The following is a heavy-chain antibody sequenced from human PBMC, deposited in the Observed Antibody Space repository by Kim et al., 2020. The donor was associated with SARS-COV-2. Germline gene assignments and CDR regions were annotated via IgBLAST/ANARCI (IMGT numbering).Heavy chain of an antibody. D-gene: IGHD3-16*02. Sequence: GGSLRLSCAASGFIFSSYAMSWVRQAPGKGLEWVSGISVSAGSTYYAESVKGRFTISRDNSKNTLYLQMNSLRAEDTAVYYCTKDAPYDSVWGNYRDHWGQGTLVTVSS. CDR2: ISVSAGST. J-gene: IGHJ4*02. V-gene: IGHV3-23*01. CDR1: GFIFSSYA. CDR3: TKDAPYDSVWGNYRDH.